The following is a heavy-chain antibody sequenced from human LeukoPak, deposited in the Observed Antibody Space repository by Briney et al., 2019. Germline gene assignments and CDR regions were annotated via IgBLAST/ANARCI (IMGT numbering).Heavy chain of an antibody. Sequence: ASVKVSCKASGYTFTGYYMHWVRQAPGRGLEWMGWINPNSGGTNYAQKFQGWVTMTRDTSISTAYMELSRLRSDDTAVYYCARALGYCSGGSCYDDYYYYGMDVWGQGTTVTVSS. V-gene: IGHV1-2*04. D-gene: IGHD2-15*01. CDR1: GYTFTGYY. J-gene: IGHJ6*02. CDR3: ARALGYCSGGSCYDDYYYYGMDV. CDR2: INPNSGGT.